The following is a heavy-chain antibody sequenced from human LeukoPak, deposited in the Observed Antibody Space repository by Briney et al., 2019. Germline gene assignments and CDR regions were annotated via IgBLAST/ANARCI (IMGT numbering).Heavy chain of an antibody. CDR1: GFTFSSYA. Sequence: GRSLRLSCAASGFTFSSYAMHWVRQAPGKGLEWVAVISYDGSNKYYADSVKGRFTISRDNSKNTLYLQMSSLRAEDTAVYYCAKDLPMITFGGVIVNHFDYWGQGTLVTVSS. J-gene: IGHJ4*02. V-gene: IGHV3-30-3*01. D-gene: IGHD3-16*02. CDR3: AKDLPMITFGGVIVNHFDY. CDR2: ISYDGSNK.